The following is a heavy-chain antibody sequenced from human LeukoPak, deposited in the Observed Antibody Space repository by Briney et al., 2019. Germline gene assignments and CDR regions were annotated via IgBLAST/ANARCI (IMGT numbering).Heavy chain of an antibody. CDR3: AKELDTMFFDY. V-gene: IGHV3-43*01. CDR2: AGWAGGTT. Sequence: GGSLRLSCATSGFNFHRYTIHWVRQAPGKGLEWVSLAGWAGGTTYYSDSVRGRFTISRDSGRNSVYLQMNSLTTDDTAFYSCAKELDTMFFDYWGQGALVTVSS. J-gene: IGHJ4*02. CDR1: GFNFHRYT. D-gene: IGHD3-10*02.